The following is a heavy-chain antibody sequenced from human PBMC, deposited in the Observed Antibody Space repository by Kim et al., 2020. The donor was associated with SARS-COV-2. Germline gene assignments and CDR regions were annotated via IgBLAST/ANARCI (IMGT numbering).Heavy chain of an antibody. V-gene: IGHV3-7*03. D-gene: IGHD1-26*01. J-gene: IGHJ5*02. CDR3: AGGKGGGRSYWFDH. Sequence: GGSLRLSCAASGFTFSNYWMTWVRQAPGKGLEWVASIKEDGSDKYYVDPVKGRFTISRDNAKMSLYLQMNSLRGEDTAVYYCAGGKGGGRSYWFDHWGQG. CDR2: IKEDGSDK. CDR1: GFTFSNYW.